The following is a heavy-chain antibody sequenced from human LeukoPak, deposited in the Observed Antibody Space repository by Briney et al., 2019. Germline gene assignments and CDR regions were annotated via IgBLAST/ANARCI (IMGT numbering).Heavy chain of an antibody. CDR2: INPNSGGT. CDR1: GYTFTGYY. V-gene: IGHV1-2*06. J-gene: IGHJ6*03. D-gene: IGHD6-25*01. Sequence: SVKVSCKASGYTFTGYYMHWVRQAPGQGLEWMGRINPNSGGTNYAQKFQGRVTMTRDTSISTAYMELSRLRSDDTAVYYCARAATRGGEDYYYMDVWGKGTTVTVSS. CDR3: ARAATRGGEDYYYMDV.